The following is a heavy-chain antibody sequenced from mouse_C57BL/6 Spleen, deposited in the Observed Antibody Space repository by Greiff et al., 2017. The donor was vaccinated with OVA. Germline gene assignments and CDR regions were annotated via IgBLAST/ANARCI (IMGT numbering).Heavy chain of an antibody. V-gene: IGHV14-2*01. CDR2: IDPEDGET. Sequence: VQLKESGAELVKPGASVKLSCTASGFNIKDYYMHWVKQRTEQGLEWIGRIDPEDGETKYAPQFQGKATITADTSSNTAYLQLSSLTSEDTAVYYCARPGGNYGLYWYFDVWGTGTTVTVSS. CDR1: GFNIKDYY. D-gene: IGHD2-1*01. CDR3: ARPGGNYGLYWYFDV. J-gene: IGHJ1*03.